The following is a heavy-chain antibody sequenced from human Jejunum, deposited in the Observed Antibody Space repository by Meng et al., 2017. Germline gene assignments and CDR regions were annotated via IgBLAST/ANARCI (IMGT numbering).Heavy chain of an antibody. D-gene: IGHD6-13*01. CDR2: IHHTGNI. J-gene: IGHJ5*02. CDR1: GASISDNNW. CDR3: ARDLLGPAIAATGWFDP. V-gene: IGHV4-4*02. Sequence: VQLQGLGPGLVKPSGTFPLTCAVSGASISDNNWWSWVRQAPGKGLEWIGEIHHTGNINYNPSLKSRVTMSLDKPKNQFSLEVTSVTAADTAVYYCARDLLGPAIAATGWFDPWGQGTLVTVSS.